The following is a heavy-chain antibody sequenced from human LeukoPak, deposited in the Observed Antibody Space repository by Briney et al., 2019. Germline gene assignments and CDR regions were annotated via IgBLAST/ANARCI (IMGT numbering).Heavy chain of an antibody. CDR3: ARDLLGWELHYFDY. CDR1: GFTFSTYN. J-gene: IGHJ4*02. D-gene: IGHD1-26*01. Sequence: GGSLRLSCAASGFTFSTYNMNWVRQAPGKGLEWVSSISGSSSYIYYADSVKGRFSISRDNAKNSLYLQMNSLRAEDTAVYYCARDLLGWELHYFDYWGQGTLVTVSS. CDR2: ISGSSSYI. V-gene: IGHV3-21*04.